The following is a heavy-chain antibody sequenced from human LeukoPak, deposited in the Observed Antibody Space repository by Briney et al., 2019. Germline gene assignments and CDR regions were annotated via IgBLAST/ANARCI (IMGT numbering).Heavy chain of an antibody. CDR3: ARDQSRYFDWLPSYYGMDV. CDR2: IYYSGNT. V-gene: IGHV4-59*01. Sequence: PSETLSLTCTVSGGSISSYYWSWIRQPPGKGLKWIGYIYYSGNTNYNPSLKSRVTISVDTSKNQFSLKLSSVTAADTAVYYCARDQSRYFDWLPSYYGMDVWGQGTTVTVSS. J-gene: IGHJ6*02. CDR1: GGSISSYY. D-gene: IGHD3-9*01.